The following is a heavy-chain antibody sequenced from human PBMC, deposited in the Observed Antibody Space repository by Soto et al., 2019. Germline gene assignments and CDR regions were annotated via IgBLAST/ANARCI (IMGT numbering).Heavy chain of an antibody. CDR2: IWHDGSNK. CDR3: AGFYVAAGAAPLEY. D-gene: IGHD1-26*01. J-gene: IGHJ4*02. Sequence: AGGSLRLSCAASGVIFSNFGMHWFSQAPGKGLEWVGIIWHDGSNKYYADSVEGRFTISRDNSKNTVYLQMNSLRGEDTGIYYCAGFYVAAGAAPLEYWGQGTLVTVSS. CDR1: GVIFSNFG. V-gene: IGHV3-33*01.